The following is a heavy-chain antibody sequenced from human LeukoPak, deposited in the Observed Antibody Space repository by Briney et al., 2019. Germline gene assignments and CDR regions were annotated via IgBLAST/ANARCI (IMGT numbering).Heavy chain of an antibody. D-gene: IGHD5-18*01. V-gene: IGHV3-33*01. CDR3: VREARGYHYTYFHY. J-gene: IGHJ4*02. CDR1: GFTFSSYG. CDR2: IWYDGSNK. Sequence: GRSLRLSCAASGFTFSSYGMHWVRQAPGKGLEWVAVIWYDGSNKYYADSVKGRFTISRDNSKNTLYLQMNSLRAGDTAVYYCVREARGYHYTYFHYWGQGSLVTVSS.